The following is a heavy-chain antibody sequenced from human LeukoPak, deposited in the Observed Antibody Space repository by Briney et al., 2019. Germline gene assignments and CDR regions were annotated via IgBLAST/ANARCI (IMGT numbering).Heavy chain of an antibody. CDR2: IYYSGST. D-gene: IGHD5-18*01. Sequence: PSETLSLTCTVSGGSISSYYWSWIRQPPGKGLEWIGYIYYSGSTNYNPSLKSRVMISVDTSKNQFSPKLSSVTAADTAVYYCARDRHSTGPFDYWGQGTLVTVSS. J-gene: IGHJ4*02. CDR1: GGSISSYY. V-gene: IGHV4-59*01. CDR3: ARDRHSTGPFDY.